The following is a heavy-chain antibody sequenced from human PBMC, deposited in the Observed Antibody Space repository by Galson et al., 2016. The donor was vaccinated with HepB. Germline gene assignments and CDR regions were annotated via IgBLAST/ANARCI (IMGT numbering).Heavy chain of an antibody. D-gene: IGHD2-2*01. CDR2: INHSGST. J-gene: IGHJ4*02. V-gene: IGHV4-34*01. Sequence: SETLSLTCAVYGGAFSNYYWSWIRQPPGKGLEWIGEINHSGSTNYNPSLKSRVTISVDTSKNQLSMNLTSVSAADTAVYFCARVADIVIVPAFDNWGQGTLVTVSS. CDR3: ARVADIVIVPAFDN. CDR1: GGAFSNYY.